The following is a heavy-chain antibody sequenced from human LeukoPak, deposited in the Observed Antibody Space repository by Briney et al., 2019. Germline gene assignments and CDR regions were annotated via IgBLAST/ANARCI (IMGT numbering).Heavy chain of an antibody. Sequence: PGGSLRLSCAASGFTFSSYSMNWVRQAPGKGLEWVSSISSSSSYIYYADSVKGRFTISRDNAKNSLYLQMNSLRAEDTAVYYCASNVVRGVSESAWGQGTLVTVSS. CDR3: ASNVVRGVSESA. V-gene: IGHV3-21*01. D-gene: IGHD3-10*01. CDR2: ISSSSSYI. J-gene: IGHJ5*02. CDR1: GFTFSSYS.